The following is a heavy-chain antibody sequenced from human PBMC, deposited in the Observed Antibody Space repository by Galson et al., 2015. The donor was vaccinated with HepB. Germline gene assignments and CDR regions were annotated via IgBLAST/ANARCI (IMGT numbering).Heavy chain of an antibody. CDR2: ISYDGSNK. CDR3: ATQAQGLERRAGGYGMDV. J-gene: IGHJ6*02. CDR1: GFTFSSYA. V-gene: IGHV3-30-3*01. Sequence: SLRLSCAASGFTFSSYAMHWVRQAPGKGLEWVAVISYDGSNKYYADSVKGRFTISRDNSKNTLYLQMNSLRAEDTAVYYCATQAQGLERRAGGYGMDVWGQGTTVTVSS. D-gene: IGHD1-1*01.